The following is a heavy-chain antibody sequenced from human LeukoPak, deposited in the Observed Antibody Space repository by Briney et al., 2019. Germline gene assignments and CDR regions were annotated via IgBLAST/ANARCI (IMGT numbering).Heavy chain of an antibody. D-gene: IGHD5-12*01. J-gene: IGHJ4*02. CDR2: IHISGST. CDR3: ARGGVANPNYFDY. Sequence: SQTLSLTCTVSGDSFSIGLDFWSWIRQPAGKRLEWIERIHISGSTKYNASLKRRVTVSIDTSKAQFSLKLSSVTAADTAVYYCARGGVANPNYFDYWGQGTLVTVSS. CDR1: GDSFSIGLDF. V-gene: IGHV4-61*02.